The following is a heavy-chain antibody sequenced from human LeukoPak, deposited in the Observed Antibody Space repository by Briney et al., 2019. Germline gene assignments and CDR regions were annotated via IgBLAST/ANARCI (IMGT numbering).Heavy chain of an antibody. CDR3: AKEGAVGIAAAADFDY. CDR2: ISGSGVST. Sequence: SGGSLRLSCAASGFTFSSYAMSWVRQAPGKGLEWVSGISGSGVSTNYADSVKGRFTISRDKSKNTLYLQMNSLRAEDTAVYYCAKEGAVGIAAAADFDYWGQGTLVTVSS. D-gene: IGHD6-13*01. V-gene: IGHV3-23*01. J-gene: IGHJ4*02. CDR1: GFTFSSYA.